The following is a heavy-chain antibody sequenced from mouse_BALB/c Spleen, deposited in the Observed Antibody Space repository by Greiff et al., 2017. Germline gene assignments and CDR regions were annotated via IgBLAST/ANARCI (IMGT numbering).Heavy chain of an antibody. Sequence: EVQVVESGGGLVKPGGSLKLSCAASGFTFGSYTMSWVRQTPEKRLEWVATISSGGSYTYYPDSVKGRFTISRDNAKNTLYLQMSSLKSEDTAMYYCTRDRDNYAMDYWGQGTSVTVSS. CDR3: TRDRDNYAMDY. V-gene: IGHV5-6-4*01. J-gene: IGHJ4*01. CDR1: GFTFGSYT. CDR2: ISSGGSYT.